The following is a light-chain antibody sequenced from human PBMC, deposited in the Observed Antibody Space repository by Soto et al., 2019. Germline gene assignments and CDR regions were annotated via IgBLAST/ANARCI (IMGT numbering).Light chain of an antibody. V-gene: IGKV3-15*01. CDR1: QSVSIY. CDR2: AAS. CDR3: QQHNSWPRT. J-gene: IGKJ1*01. Sequence: EIVMTQSPATLSVSPGERATLSCRASQSVSIYLAWYQQKPGQAPRPLIYAASTRATGIPARFTGSGSGTEFTLNISSLQSEDVAVYYCQQHNSWPRTFGQGTKV.